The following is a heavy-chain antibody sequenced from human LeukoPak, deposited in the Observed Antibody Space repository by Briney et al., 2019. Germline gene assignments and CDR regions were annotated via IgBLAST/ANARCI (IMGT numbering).Heavy chain of an antibody. CDR1: GYSISSGYY. D-gene: IGHD5-12*01. J-gene: IGHJ4*02. V-gene: IGHV4-38-2*02. CDR3: ARLEATHGRGVDY. Sequence: SETLSLTCTVSGYSISSGYYWGWIRQPPGKGLEWIGNIFHSGSTYYNPSPKSRVTISVDTSKNQFSLKLSSVPAADTAVYYCARLEATHGRGVDYWGQGTLVTVSS. CDR2: IFHSGST.